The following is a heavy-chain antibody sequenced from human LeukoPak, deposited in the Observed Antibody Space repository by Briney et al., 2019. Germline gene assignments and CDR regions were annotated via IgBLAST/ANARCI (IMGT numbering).Heavy chain of an antibody. J-gene: IGHJ4*02. CDR3: ARQVQPMVRGARLDY. CDR2: INHSGST. CDR1: GGSITSSAYY. Sequence: SETLSLTCIVSGGSITSSAYYWSWIRQPPGKGLEWIGEINHSGSTNYNPSLKSRVTISVDTSKNQFSLKLSSVTAADTAVYYCARQVQPMVRGARLDYWGQGTLVTVSS. V-gene: IGHV4-39*01. D-gene: IGHD3-10*01.